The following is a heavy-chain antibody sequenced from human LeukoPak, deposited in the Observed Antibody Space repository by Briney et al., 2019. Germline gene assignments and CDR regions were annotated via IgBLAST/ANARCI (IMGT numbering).Heavy chain of an antibody. CDR1: GGSISSSRYY. CDR2: IYYSGST. D-gene: IGHD3-16*01. CDR3: ARGGSRLTTAGDLDY. V-gene: IGHV4-39*01. Sequence: SETLSLTCTVSGGSISSSRYYWGWIRQPPGKGLEWIGSIYYSGSTYYNPSLKSRVTISVDTSRNQFFLKLSSVTAADTAVYYCARGGSRLTTAGDLDYWGQGTLVTVSS. J-gene: IGHJ4*02.